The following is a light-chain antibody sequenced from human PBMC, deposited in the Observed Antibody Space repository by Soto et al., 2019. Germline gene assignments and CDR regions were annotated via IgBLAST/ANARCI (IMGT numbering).Light chain of an antibody. V-gene: IGKV3-20*01. CDR2: DAS. CDR1: QSVPKSY. CDR3: HQYAWSPLT. J-gene: IGKJ5*01. Sequence: IVLTQSPGTLSLSPGERATLSCRASQSVPKSYLAWYQQRPGQAPRPLIYDASNRATGIPDRFSGSESGTDFTLTISRLEPEDFAVYYCHQYAWSPLTFGQGTRLEIK.